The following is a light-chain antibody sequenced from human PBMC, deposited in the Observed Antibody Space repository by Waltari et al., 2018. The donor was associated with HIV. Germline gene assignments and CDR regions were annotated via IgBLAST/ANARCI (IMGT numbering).Light chain of an antibody. CDR1: QSVSSY. CDR3: QQRSNWPSLT. V-gene: IGKV3-11*01. Sequence: EIVLTQSPATLSLSPGERATLSCTASQSVSSYLAWYQQNPGQAPRLLNYDASNRATGIPARFSGSGSGTDFTRTISSLEPEDFAVYYCQQRSNWPSLTFGGGTKVEIK. J-gene: IGKJ4*01. CDR2: DAS.